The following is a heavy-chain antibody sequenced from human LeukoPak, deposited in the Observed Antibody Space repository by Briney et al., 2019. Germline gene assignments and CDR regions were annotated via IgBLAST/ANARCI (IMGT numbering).Heavy chain of an antibody. D-gene: IGHD3-22*01. V-gene: IGHV4-39*07. CDR3: ARVDSGGYHSDY. CDR1: GGSIRSSSYY. J-gene: IGHJ4*02. CDR2: IYYSGST. Sequence: SETLSLTCTVSGGSIRSSSYYWGWIRQPPGKGLEWIGSIYYSGSTYYNPSLKSRVTISVDTSKNQFSLKLSSVTAADTAVYYCARVDSGGYHSDYWGQGTLVTASS.